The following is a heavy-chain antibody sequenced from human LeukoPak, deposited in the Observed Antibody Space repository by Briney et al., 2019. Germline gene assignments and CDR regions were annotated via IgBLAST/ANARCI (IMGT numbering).Heavy chain of an antibody. CDR1: GFTFSSYW. CDR3: AREGYFDWYVSGMDV. CDR2: INSDGSST. V-gene: IGHV3-74*01. D-gene: IGHD3-9*01. Sequence: SGGSLRLSCAASGFTFSSYWMHWVRQAPGEGLVWVSRINSDGSSTSYADSVKGRFTISRDNAKNTLYLQMNSLRAEDTAVYYCAREGYFDWYVSGMDVWGQGTTVTVSS. J-gene: IGHJ6*02.